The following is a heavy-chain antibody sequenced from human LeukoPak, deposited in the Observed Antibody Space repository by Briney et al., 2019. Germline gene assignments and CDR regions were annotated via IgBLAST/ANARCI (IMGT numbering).Heavy chain of an antibody. CDR1: GYTFTDYY. D-gene: IGHD3-22*01. CDR2: VDPEDGET. Sequence: GASVKISCXVSGYTFTDYYMHWVQQAPGKGLEWMGLVDPEDGETIYAEKFQGRVTITADTSTDTAYMELSSLRSEDTAVYYCATQRYDSSGYYSLYHAFDIWGQGTMVTVSS. J-gene: IGHJ3*02. V-gene: IGHV1-69-2*01. CDR3: ATQRYDSSGYYSLYHAFDI.